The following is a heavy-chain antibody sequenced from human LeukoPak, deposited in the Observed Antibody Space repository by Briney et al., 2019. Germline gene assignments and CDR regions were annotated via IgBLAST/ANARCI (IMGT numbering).Heavy chain of an antibody. CDR1: GFTFSSYS. Sequence: GGSLRLSCAASGFTFSSYSFTGGRQAPGRGVQGCSAIIGSADSTYYADSVKGRFTISRDNSKNTLYLQMNSLRAEDTAVYYCAKGQSRSTAVASWFDPWGQGTLVTVSS. J-gene: IGHJ5*02. V-gene: IGHV3-23*01. CDR3: AKGQSRSTAVASWFDP. CDR2: IIGSADST. D-gene: IGHD2-15*01.